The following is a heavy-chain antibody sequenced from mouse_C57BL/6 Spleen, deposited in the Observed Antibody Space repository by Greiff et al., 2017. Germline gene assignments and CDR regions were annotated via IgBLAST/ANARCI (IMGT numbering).Heavy chain of an antibody. CDR2: IYPGDGDT. CDR1: GYAFSSYW. D-gene: IGHD2-2*01. CDR3: ARSRGYTLGDY. Sequence: VKLQESGAELVKPGASVKISCKASGYAFSSYWMNWVKQRPGKGLEWIGQIYPGDGDTNYNGKFKGKATLTADKSSSTAYMQLSSLTSEDSAVYFCARSRGYTLGDYWGQGTSVTVSS. J-gene: IGHJ4*01. V-gene: IGHV1-80*01.